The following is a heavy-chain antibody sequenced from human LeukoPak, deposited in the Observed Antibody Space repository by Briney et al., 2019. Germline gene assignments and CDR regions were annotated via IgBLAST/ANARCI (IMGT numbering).Heavy chain of an antibody. Sequence: SETLSLTCSVSGGSINSDYWNWIRQPPGKGQEWIGYMYHYGGTNYNPSLKSRVTISIDKPKKQFSLTLISVTAADTAIYYCARVGGMTTVNNAAFDIWGQGTMVTVSS. D-gene: IGHD4-11*01. CDR2: MYHYGGT. CDR3: ARVGGMTTVNNAAFDI. CDR1: GGSINSDY. J-gene: IGHJ3*02. V-gene: IGHV4-59*01.